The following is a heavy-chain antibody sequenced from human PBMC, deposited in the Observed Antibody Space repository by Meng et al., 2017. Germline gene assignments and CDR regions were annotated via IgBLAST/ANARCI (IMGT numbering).Heavy chain of an antibody. Sequence: GESLKISCKGSGYSFTSYWIGRVRQMPGKGLEWMGIIYPGDSDTRYSPSFQGQVTISADKSISTAYLQWSSLKASDTAMYYCARIQSARGYSSSLSHFDYWGQGTLVTVSS. CDR2: IYPGDSDT. CDR1: GYSFTSYW. V-gene: IGHV5-51*01. J-gene: IGHJ4*02. CDR3: ARIQSARGYSSSLSHFDY. D-gene: IGHD6-13*01.